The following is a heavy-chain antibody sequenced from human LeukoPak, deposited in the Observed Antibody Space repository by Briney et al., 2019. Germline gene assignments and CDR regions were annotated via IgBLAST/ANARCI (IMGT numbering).Heavy chain of an antibody. CDR1: GGSFSSYY. D-gene: IGHD3-10*01. J-gene: IGHJ4*02. V-gene: IGHV4-39*02. CDR2: IYYSGST. Sequence: SETLSLTCAVYGGSFSSYYWGWIRQPPGKGLEWIGSIYYSGSTYYNPSLKSRVTISVDTSKNQFSLKLSSVTAADTAVYYCARDTRGLVRGVIIYFDYWGQGTLVTVSS. CDR3: ARDTRGLVRGVIIYFDY.